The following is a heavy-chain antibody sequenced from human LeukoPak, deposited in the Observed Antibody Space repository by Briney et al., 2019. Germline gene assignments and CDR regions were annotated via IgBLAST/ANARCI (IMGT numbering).Heavy chain of an antibody. CDR2: IHTSGST. Sequence: SETLSLTCTVSGGSISSYYWSWIRQPAGKGLEWIGRIHTSGSTNYNPSLKSRVTMSVDTSKNQSSLKLSSVTAADTAVYYCARGRAAAGSWYFDYWGQGTLVTVSS. CDR1: GGSISSYY. CDR3: ARGRAAAGSWYFDY. J-gene: IGHJ4*02. D-gene: IGHD6-13*01. V-gene: IGHV4-4*07.